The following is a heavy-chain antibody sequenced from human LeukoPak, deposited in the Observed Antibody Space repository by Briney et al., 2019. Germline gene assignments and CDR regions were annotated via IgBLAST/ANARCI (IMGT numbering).Heavy chain of an antibody. CDR1: GYTFTVYY. V-gene: IGHV1-2*02. CDR2: INPNSGGT. CDR3: AREVAAAGKGDSAWFDP. D-gene: IGHD6-13*01. J-gene: IGHJ5*02. Sequence: ASVKVSFKASGYTFTVYYMHWVRQAPGQGLEWMGWINPNSGGTNYAQKFQGRVTMTRDTSISTAYMELSRLRSDDTAVYYCAREVAAAGKGDSAWFDPWGQGTLVTVSS.